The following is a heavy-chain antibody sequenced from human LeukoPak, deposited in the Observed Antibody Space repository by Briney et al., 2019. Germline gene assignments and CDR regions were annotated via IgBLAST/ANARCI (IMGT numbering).Heavy chain of an antibody. CDR1: GFTFSSYE. Sequence: PGGSLRLSCAASGFTFSSYEMNWVRQAPGKGLEWVSYISSSGSTIYYADSVKGRFTISRDNAKNSLYLQMNSLRAEDTAVYYCARGGRVVPAAMDAFDIWGQGTMVTVSS. CDR2: ISSSGSTI. V-gene: IGHV3-48*03. J-gene: IGHJ3*02. D-gene: IGHD2-2*01. CDR3: ARGGRVVPAAMDAFDI.